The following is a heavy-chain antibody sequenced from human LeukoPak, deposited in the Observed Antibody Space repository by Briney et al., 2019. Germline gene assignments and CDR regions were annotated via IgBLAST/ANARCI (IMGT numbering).Heavy chain of an antibody. J-gene: IGHJ4*02. CDR2: IKQDGSEK. D-gene: IGHD2-15*01. CDR3: ARGPMLSSGGSCLFDY. Sequence: PGGSLRLSCAASGFTFSSYWMSWVRQAPGKGLEWVANIKQDGSEKYYVDSVKGRFIISRDNAKNSLYLQMNSLRAEDTAVYYCARGPMLSSGGSCLFDYWGQGTLVTVSS. CDR1: GFTFSSYW. V-gene: IGHV3-7*01.